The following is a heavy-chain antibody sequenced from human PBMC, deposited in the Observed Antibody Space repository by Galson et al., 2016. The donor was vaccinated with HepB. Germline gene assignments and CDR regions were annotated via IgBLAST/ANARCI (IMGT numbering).Heavy chain of an antibody. CDR2: ISFDGSNK. V-gene: IGHV3-30-3*01. CDR3: AKVMLTFGGVLASWFDY. D-gene: IGHD3-16*01. CDR1: GFTFSKYA. J-gene: IGHJ4*02. Sequence: SLRLSCAASGFTFSKYAMHWVRQAPGKGLEWVALISFDGSNKIYADSVKGRFTISRDNSKNMLYLQMTSLRPGDTAVYYCAKVMLTFGGVLASWFDYWGQGTLVSVAS.